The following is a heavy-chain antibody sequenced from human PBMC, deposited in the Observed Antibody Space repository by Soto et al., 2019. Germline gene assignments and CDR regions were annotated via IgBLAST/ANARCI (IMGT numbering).Heavy chain of an antibody. CDR1: GFTFSSYS. CDR3: ARVGYFGESYYYYYYMDV. Sequence: GSLRRSCAASGFTFSSYSMNWVRQAPGQGLEWVSSISSSSSYIYYADSVKGRFTISRDNAKNSLYLQMNSLRAEDTAVYYCARVGYFGESYYYYYYMDVWGKGTTVTVSS. J-gene: IGHJ6*03. CDR2: ISSSSSYI. V-gene: IGHV3-21*01. D-gene: IGHD3-10*01.